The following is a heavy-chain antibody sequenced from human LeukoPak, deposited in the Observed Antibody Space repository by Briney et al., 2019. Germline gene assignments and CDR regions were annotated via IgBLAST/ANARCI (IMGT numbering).Heavy chain of an antibody. Sequence: RPGGSLRLSCEGSGFTFGDYGMSWVRQAPGKGPEWVAGISWNSDSTGYPDSVKGRFTISRDNAKNSFYLQMNSLRVEDTALYYCARDRRGITGTEWFDPWGQGTLVTVSS. J-gene: IGHJ5*02. V-gene: IGHV3-20*04. D-gene: IGHD1-20*01. CDR2: ISWNSDST. CDR3: ARDRRGITGTEWFDP. CDR1: GFTFGDYG.